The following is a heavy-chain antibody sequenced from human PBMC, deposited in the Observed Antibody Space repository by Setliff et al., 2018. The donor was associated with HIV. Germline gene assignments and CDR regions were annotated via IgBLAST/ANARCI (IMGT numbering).Heavy chain of an antibody. CDR3: ARLSDTAMASFDS. CDR1: GGSLSGYH. V-gene: IGHV4-59*08. J-gene: IGHJ4*02. Sequence: PSETLSLTCSVSGGSLSGYHWSWIRQPPGKGLEWTGYFYKSGSTNSGPSFKSRVSMSGDTSKNQLSLKVTSVTAADTAVYYCARLSDTAMASFDSWGQGTLVTVSS. D-gene: IGHD5-18*01. CDR2: FYKSGST.